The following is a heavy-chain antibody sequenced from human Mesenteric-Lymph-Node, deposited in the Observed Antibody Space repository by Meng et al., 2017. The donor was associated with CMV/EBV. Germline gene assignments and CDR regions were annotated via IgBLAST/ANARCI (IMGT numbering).Heavy chain of an antibody. CDR1: GYSISRGYY. D-gene: IGHD5-24*01. CDR3: ARVVNGSNYRFDY. V-gene: IGHV4-38-2*02. Sequence: SETLSLTCTVAGYSISRGYYWGWIRQPPGKGLDWIGGIYHSGGTYYNPSLRSRVTISVDTSKNQFSLKLRSVTAADTAGYFCARVVNGSNYRFDYWGQGTLVTVSS. J-gene: IGHJ4*02. CDR2: IYHSGGT.